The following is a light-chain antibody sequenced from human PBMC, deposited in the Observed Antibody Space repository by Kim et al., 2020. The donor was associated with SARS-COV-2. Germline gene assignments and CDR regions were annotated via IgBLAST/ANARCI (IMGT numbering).Light chain of an antibody. V-gene: IGLV1-40*01. CDR1: RYNIGAGYD. CDR3: QSYDTSLTAV. J-gene: IGLJ3*02. CDR2: ANN. Sequence: QSVLTQPPSLSAAPGQKVTISCTASRYNIGAGYDVHWYQQLPGTAPKLLIHANNIRPSGIPDRFSGSKSDTSASLAITGLQAEDEADYYCQSYDTSLTAVFGGGTQLTVL.